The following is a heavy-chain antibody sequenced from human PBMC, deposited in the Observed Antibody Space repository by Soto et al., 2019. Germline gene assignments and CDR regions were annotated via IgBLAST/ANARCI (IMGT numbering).Heavy chain of an antibody. J-gene: IGHJ4*01. V-gene: IGHV5-51*01. Sequence: GESLKISCKGSGYSFTSYSIGLVRQMPGKGLEWMGIIYPGDSDTRYSPSFQGQVTISADKSISTAYLQWSSLKASDTAMYYCARPATDYDFWSGDYYFDYWGQGTLVSYSS. CDR3: ARPATDYDFWSGDYYFDY. D-gene: IGHD3-3*01. CDR2: IYPGDSDT. CDR1: GYSFTSYS.